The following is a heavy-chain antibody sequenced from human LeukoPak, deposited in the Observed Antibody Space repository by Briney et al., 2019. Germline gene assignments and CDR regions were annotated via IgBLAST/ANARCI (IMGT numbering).Heavy chain of an antibody. CDR2: IYTSGST. CDR3: ARLGIVGAPN. CDR1: GGSISSGSYY. Sequence: SETLSLTCSVSGGSISSGSYYWSWIRQPAGKGLEWIGRIYTSGSTNYNPSLKSRVTISVDTSKNQFSLRLSSVTAADTAVYYCARLGIVGAPNWGQGTLVTVSS. V-gene: IGHV4-61*02. J-gene: IGHJ4*02. D-gene: IGHD1-26*01.